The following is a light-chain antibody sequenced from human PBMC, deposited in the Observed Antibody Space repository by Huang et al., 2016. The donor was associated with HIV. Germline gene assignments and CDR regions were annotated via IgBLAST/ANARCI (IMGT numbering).Light chain of an antibody. CDR2: VAS. CDR3: LQTYTYPWT. V-gene: IGKV1-6*01. Sequence: IQMTQSPASLSASVGDRVTITCRASQAIRNDLGWYQQRLGKAPKLLVSVASHLQSGVPSRFSGSGSGTHFTLTISGLQSEDFATYYCLQTYTYPWTFGQGTKVEI. CDR1: QAIRND. J-gene: IGKJ1*01.